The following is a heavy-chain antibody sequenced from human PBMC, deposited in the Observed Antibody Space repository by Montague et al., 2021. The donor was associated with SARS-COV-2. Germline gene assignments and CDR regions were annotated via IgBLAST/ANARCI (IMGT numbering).Heavy chain of an antibody. J-gene: IGHJ2*01. CDR2: INHRGSS. CDR3: AASPGNAPWYFDL. Sequence: SETLSLTCAVSGASFSGHYWNWIRQSPGKGLEWIGEINHRGSSNSNPALKSRVTISVDTSKNQFSLNLSSVTAADTAVYYCAASPGNAPWYFDLWGRGTLVTVSS. CDR1: GASFSGHY. V-gene: IGHV4-34*01. D-gene: IGHD4-23*01.